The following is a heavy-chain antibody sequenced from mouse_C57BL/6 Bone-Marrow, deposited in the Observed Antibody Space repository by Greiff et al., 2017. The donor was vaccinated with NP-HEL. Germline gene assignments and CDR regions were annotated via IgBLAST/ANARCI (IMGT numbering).Heavy chain of an antibody. CDR2: INPSNGGT. D-gene: IGHD1-1*01. Sequence: QVQLQQPGTELVKPGASVKMSCKASGYTFTSYWMHWVKQRPGQGLEWIGNINPSNGGTNYNEKFKSKATLTVDKSSSTAYMQRSSLTSEDSAVYYCARRTYGSSYDWFAYWGQGTLVTVSA. J-gene: IGHJ3*01. CDR3: ARRTYGSSYDWFAY. V-gene: IGHV1-53*01. CDR1: GYTFTSYW.